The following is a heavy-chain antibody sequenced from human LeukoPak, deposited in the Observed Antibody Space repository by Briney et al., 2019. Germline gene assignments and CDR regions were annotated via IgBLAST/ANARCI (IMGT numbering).Heavy chain of an antibody. CDR3: AASSWYLNFDY. Sequence: GGSLRLSCAASGFTFSSYTMNWVRQPPGKGLEWVSNIGTSSTTIYYADSVKGRFTISRDNAKNSLYPQMNSLRADDTAVYYCAASSWYLNFDYWGQGTLVTVSS. J-gene: IGHJ4*02. CDR1: GFTFSSYT. V-gene: IGHV3-48*01. D-gene: IGHD6-13*01. CDR2: IGTSSTTI.